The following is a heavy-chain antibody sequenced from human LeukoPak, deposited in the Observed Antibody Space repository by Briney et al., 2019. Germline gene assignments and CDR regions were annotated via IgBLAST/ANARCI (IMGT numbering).Heavy chain of an antibody. V-gene: IGHV1-2*02. J-gene: IGHJ4*02. CDR2: ISPNSGGT. CDR1: GYSFTGYY. Sequence: ASVKVSCKASGYSFTGYYMHWVRQAPGQGLEWMGWISPNSGGTNYAQKFQGRVTMTTDTTISTAYMELSRLRSDDTAVYCCASALNSRSSSCWGQGTLVTVSS. D-gene: IGHD6-13*01. CDR3: ASALNSRSSSC.